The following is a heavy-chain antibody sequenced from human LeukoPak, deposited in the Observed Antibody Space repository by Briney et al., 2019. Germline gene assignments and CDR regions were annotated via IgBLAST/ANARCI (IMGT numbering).Heavy chain of an antibody. V-gene: IGHV4-4*07. CDR2: IYTSGST. CDR1: GGSISGYY. J-gene: IGHJ4*02. D-gene: IGHD6-13*01. Sequence: SETLSLTCTVSGGSISGYYWSWIRQPAGKGLEWIGRIYTSGSTHYNPSLKSRVTMSVDTSKNQFSLKLSSVTAADTAVYYCARDSGIAAAGTNYFDYWGQGTLVTVSS. CDR3: ARDSGIAAAGTNYFDY.